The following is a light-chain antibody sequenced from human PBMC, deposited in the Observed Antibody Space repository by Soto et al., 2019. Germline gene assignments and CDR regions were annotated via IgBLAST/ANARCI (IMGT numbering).Light chain of an antibody. CDR3: QRYDSSPCT. CDR1: QSIRSSY. Sequence: EIVLTQSPGTLSLSPGERATLSCRASQSIRSSYLTWYQQKPGQAPRLLIYGASRRATDIPDRFSGSGSGTDFTLTISRLEPEDLAVYYCQRYDSSPCTFGQGTKLEIK. CDR2: GAS. V-gene: IGKV3-20*01. J-gene: IGKJ2*02.